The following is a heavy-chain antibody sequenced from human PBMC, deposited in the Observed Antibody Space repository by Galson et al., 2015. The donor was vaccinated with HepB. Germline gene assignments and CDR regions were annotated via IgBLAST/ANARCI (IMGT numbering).Heavy chain of an antibody. D-gene: IGHD3-3*01. Sequence: SVKVSCKASGGTFSSYAISWVRQAPGQGLEWMGGIIPIFGIANYAQKFQGRVTITADESTSTAYMELSSLRSEDTAVYYCARDRYYDFWSGYYSRRWGGMDVWGQGTTVTVSS. J-gene: IGHJ6*02. CDR1: GGTFSSYA. V-gene: IGHV1-69*13. CDR2: IIPIFGIA. CDR3: ARDRYYDFWSGYYSRRWGGMDV.